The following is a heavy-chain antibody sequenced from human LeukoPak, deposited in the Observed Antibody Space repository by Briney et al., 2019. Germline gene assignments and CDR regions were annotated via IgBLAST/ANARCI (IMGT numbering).Heavy chain of an antibody. CDR3: AKDRSSSSVY. J-gene: IGHJ4*02. V-gene: IGHV3-30*02. Sequence: GGSLRLSCAASGFTFSSYGMHWVRQAPGKGLEWVAFIRYDGSNKYYAGSVKGRFTISRDNSKNTLYLQMNSLRAEDTAVYYCAKDRSSSSVYWGQGTLVTVSS. CDR1: GFTFSSYG. CDR2: IRYDGSNK. D-gene: IGHD6-6*01.